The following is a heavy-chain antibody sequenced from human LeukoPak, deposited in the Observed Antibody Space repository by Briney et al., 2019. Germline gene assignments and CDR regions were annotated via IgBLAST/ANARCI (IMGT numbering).Heavy chain of an antibody. CDR2: ISAYNGNT. J-gene: IGHJ3*02. V-gene: IGHV1-18*01. CDR1: GYTFTSYG. Sequence: ASVKVSCKASGYTFTSYGISWVRQAPGQGLEWMGWISAYNGNTNYAQKLQGRVTMTTDTSTSTAYMELRSLRSDDTAVYYCARDDIQPFRDAFDIWGQGTMVTVSS. D-gene: IGHD5-18*01. CDR3: ARDDIQPFRDAFDI.